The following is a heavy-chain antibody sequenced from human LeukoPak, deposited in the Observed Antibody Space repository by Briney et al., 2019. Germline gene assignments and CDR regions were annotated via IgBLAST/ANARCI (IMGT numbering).Heavy chain of an antibody. CDR1: GFTFNNYW. J-gene: IGHJ4*02. CDR2: INQDGSEK. D-gene: IGHD1-26*01. V-gene: IGHV3-7*01. Sequence: GGSLRLSCAASGFTFNNYWMSWFRQAPGKGLEWVANINQDGSEKYYVDSVKGRFTISRDNAKNSLYLQMNSLRAEDTAVYYCARDKVVGATYFDYWGQGTLVTVSS. CDR3: ARDKVVGATYFDY.